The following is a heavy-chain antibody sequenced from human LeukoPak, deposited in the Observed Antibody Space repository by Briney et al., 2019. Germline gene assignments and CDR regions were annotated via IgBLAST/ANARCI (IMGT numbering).Heavy chain of an antibody. J-gene: IGHJ5*02. Sequence: SETLSLTCAVYGGSFSGYYWSWIRQPPGKGLEWMGEINHSGSTNYNPSPKSRVTISVDTSKNQFSLKLSSVTAEDTAVYYCARPWGDVSIATWFNPWGQGTLVTVSS. D-gene: IGHD3-16*01. CDR2: INHSGST. CDR1: GGSFSGYY. V-gene: IGHV4-34*01. CDR3: ARPWGDVSIATWFNP.